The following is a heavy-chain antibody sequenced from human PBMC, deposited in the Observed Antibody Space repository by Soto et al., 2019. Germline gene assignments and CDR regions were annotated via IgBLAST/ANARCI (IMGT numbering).Heavy chain of an antibody. D-gene: IGHD4-4*01. CDR3: VVMNTMTTTFDY. CDR2: INNDGSST. V-gene: IGHV3-74*01. J-gene: IGHJ4*02. Sequence: EVQLVESGGGLVQPGGSLRLSCAASGFSSSAYWMHWVRQTPGKGLVWVSRINNDGSSTVYADSVKGRFAFSRDNAKGTRYLQINSLRAEDTALYYSVVMNTMTTTFDYWGQGILVTVSS. CDR1: GFSSSAYW.